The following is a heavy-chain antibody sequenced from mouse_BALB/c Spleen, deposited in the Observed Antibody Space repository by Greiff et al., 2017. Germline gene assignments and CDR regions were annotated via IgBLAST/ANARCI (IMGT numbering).Heavy chain of an antibody. D-gene: IGHD1-1*02. V-gene: IGHV5-4*02. CDR3: ARALWSYAMGY. CDR1: GFTFSDYY. J-gene: IGHJ4*01. Sequence: EVKLVESGGGLVKPGGSLKLSCAASGFTFSDYYMYWVRQTPEKRLEWVATISDGGSYTYYPDSVKGRFTISRDNAKNNLYLQMSSLKSEDTAMYYCARALWSYAMGYWGQGTSVTVSS. CDR2: ISDGGSYT.